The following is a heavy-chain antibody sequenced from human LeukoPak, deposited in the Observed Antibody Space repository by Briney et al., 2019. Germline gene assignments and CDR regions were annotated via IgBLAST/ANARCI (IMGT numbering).Heavy chain of an antibody. D-gene: IGHD3-3*01. J-gene: IGHJ6*02. V-gene: IGHV3-15*01. CDR2: IKSKTDGGTP. Sequence: GGSLRLSRAASGFTFSNAWMSWVRQAPGKGPELVGRIKSKTDGGTPDYAAPVKGRFTISRHDSKNTLYLQMNSLKTEDTAVYYCTTDPLYYDFWSGYYNYYGMDVWGQGTTVTVSS. CDR1: GFTFSNAW. CDR3: TTDPLYYDFWSGYYNYYGMDV.